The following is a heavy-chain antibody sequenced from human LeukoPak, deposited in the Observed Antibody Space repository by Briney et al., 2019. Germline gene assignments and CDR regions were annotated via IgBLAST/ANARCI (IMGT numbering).Heavy chain of an antibody. V-gene: IGHV4-39*07. CDR2: IYYSGST. CDR3: ARDRQLWYWFDP. J-gene: IGHJ5*02. D-gene: IGHD5-18*01. CDR1: GGSISSSSYY. Sequence: PSETLSLTCTVSGGSISSSSYYWGWLRQPPGKGLEWIGSIYYSGSTYYNPSLKSRVTISVDTSKNQFSLKLSSVTAADTAVYYCARDRQLWYWFDPWGQGTLVTVSS.